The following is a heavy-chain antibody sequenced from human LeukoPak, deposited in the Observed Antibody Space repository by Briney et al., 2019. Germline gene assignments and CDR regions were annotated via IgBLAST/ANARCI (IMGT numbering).Heavy chain of an antibody. V-gene: IGHV4-30-4*01. Sequence: SQTLSLTCTVSGGSIGSGDYYWSWIRQPPGKGLEWIGYIYYSGSTYYNPSLKSRVTISVDTSKNQFSLKLSSVTAADTAVYYCARVSISYYYDSSGYLYAFDIWGQGTMVTVSS. D-gene: IGHD3-22*01. CDR2: IYYSGST. CDR1: GGSIGSGDYY. CDR3: ARVSISYYYDSSGYLYAFDI. J-gene: IGHJ3*02.